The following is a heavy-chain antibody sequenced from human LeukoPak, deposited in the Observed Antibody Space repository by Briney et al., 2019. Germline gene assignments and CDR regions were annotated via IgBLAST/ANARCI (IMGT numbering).Heavy chain of an antibody. CDR3: AKSGHVYDKTAYWDSFDK. CDR1: GGPTSGYT. Sequence: PSETLSLTCLVSGGPTSGYTWNWIRQSPGKGLEYIGPIHDSGGPNYSPSLSSRVTISVDTSKSQFSLKLRSVTAADTAVYFGAKSGHVYDKTAYWDSFDKWGQGALVTVSS. D-gene: IGHD2/OR15-2a*01. J-gene: IGHJ4*02. V-gene: IGHV4-59*03. CDR2: IHDSGGP.